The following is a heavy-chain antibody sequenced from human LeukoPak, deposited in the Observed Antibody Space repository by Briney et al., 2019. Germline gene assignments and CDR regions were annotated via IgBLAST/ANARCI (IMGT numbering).Heavy chain of an antibody. D-gene: IGHD2-2*01. Sequence: PSETLSLTCAVSGGSISSSNWWSWVRQPPGKGLEWIGEIYHSGSTNYNPSLKSRVTISVDKSKNQFSLKLSSVTAADTAVYYCARGCTSPSCYPGDYGGQGTRVTVSS. V-gene: IGHV4-4*02. CDR1: GGSISSSNW. CDR3: ARGCTSPSCYPGDY. J-gene: IGHJ4*02. CDR2: IYHSGST.